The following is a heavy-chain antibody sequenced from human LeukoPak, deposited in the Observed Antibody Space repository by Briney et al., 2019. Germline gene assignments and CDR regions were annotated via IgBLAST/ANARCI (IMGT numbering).Heavy chain of an antibody. V-gene: IGHV4-59*01. Sequence: SETLSLTCTVSGGSISSYYWSWIRQPPGTGLEWIGYIYYSGSTNYNPSLKSRVTISVDTSKNQFSLKLSSVTAADTAVYYCARGHSSWFPPDIWGQGTMVTVSS. CDR1: GGSISSYY. D-gene: IGHD6-13*01. CDR2: IYYSGST. CDR3: ARGHSSWFPPDI. J-gene: IGHJ3*02.